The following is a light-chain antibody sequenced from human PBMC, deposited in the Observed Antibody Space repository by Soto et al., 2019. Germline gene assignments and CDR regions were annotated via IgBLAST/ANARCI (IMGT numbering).Light chain of an antibody. V-gene: IGKV1-5*03. CDR2: KAS. CDR1: QSLSYW. J-gene: IGKJ2*01. CDR3: QQYDRFPYT. Sequence: DIQMTQSPSTLSASVGDTVTITCRASQSLSYWLAWYQQKPGQAPKLLIHKASTLESGVPSRFSGSGSGTEFTLTISSLQPDDFATFYCQQYDRFPYTFGQGTKLE.